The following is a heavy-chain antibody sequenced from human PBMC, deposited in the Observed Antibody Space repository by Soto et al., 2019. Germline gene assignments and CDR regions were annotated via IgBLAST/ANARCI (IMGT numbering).Heavy chain of an antibody. Sequence: SETLSLTCTVSCASVRSYYWSWLRQSPGKGLEWIAYIYHDGNTNSHPSLRSRVAISIDTSKNQFSLGLSSVTAADTAIYYCANIVWGGVSFDNWGQGALVTVSS. J-gene: IGHJ4*02. CDR2: IYHDGNT. CDR3: ANIVWGGVSFDN. D-gene: IGHD3-16*01. CDR1: CASVRSYY. V-gene: IGHV4-59*02.